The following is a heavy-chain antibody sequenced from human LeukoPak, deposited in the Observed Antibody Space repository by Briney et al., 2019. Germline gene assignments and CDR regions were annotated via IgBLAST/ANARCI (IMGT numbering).Heavy chain of an antibody. CDR2: IRSKAYGGTT. V-gene: IGHV3-49*04. D-gene: IGHD3-10*01. Sequence: GGSLRLSCTASGFTFGDYAMSWVRQAPGKGLEWVGFIRSKAYGGTTEYAASVKGRFTISRDDSKSIAYLQMNSLKTEDTAVYYCTSDIYYYGSGDPNDYWGQGTLVTVSS. CDR3: TSDIYYYGSGDPNDY. J-gene: IGHJ4*02. CDR1: GFTFGDYA.